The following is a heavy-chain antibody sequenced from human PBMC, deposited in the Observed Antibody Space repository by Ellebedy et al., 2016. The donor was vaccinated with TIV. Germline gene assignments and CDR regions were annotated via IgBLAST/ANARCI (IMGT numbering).Heavy chain of an antibody. CDR2: IYYSGST. J-gene: IGHJ6*02. V-gene: IGHV4-39*01. CDR3: ASGKVTMVRGVIIIYYYYGMDV. D-gene: IGHD3-10*01. Sequence: SETLSLXXTVSGGSISSSSYYWGWIRQPPGKGLEWIGSIYYSGSTYYNPSLKSRVTISVDTSKNQFSLKLSSVAAADTAVYYCASGKVTMVRGVIIIYYYYGMDVWGQGTTVTVSS. CDR1: GGSISSSSYY.